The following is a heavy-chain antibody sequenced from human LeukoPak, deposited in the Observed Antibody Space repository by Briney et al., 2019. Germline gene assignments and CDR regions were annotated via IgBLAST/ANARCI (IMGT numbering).Heavy chain of an antibody. J-gene: IGHJ5*01. V-gene: IGHV3-33*08. Sequence: GRSLRLSCAASGFTLTSYAMNWVRQAPGKGLEWVAAIWYDESNSYYTVSVKVRFTISRDNSKSLLYLQMTSLSAEDTAVYYCARDAASSWAKRPRSWFDTWGQGTLVTVSS. CDR2: IWYDESNS. CDR1: GFTLTSYA. CDR3: ARDAASSWAKRPRSWFDT. D-gene: IGHD6-13*01.